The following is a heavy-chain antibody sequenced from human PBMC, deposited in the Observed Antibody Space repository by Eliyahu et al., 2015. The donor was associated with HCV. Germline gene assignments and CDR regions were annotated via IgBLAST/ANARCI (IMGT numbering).Heavy chain of an antibody. CDR1: GFTFSSYA. D-gene: IGHD5-24*01. J-gene: IGHJ4*02. Sequence: EVQLLESGGGLVQPGGSLRLSCAASGFTFSSYAMXWVRQAPGKGLEWVSAISGSGGSTYYADSVKGRFTISRDNSKNTLYLQMNSLRAEDTAVYYCAKGGDGYNHFDYWGQGTLVTVSS. V-gene: IGHV3-23*01. CDR2: ISGSGGST. CDR3: AKGGDGYNHFDY.